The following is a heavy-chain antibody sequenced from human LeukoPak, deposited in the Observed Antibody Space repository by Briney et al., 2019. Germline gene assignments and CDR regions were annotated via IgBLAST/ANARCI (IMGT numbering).Heavy chain of an antibody. J-gene: IGHJ4*02. CDR3: ARGRDGSFSN. CDR1: GDSVSSNIAT. D-gene: IGHD1-26*01. V-gene: IGHV6-1*01. Sequence: SQTLSLTCAISGDSVSSNIATWNWIRQPPSRGLEWLGRTYYRSKWYNDYAVSVKSRITINPDTSNNQFSLQLNSVTPEDTAVYYCARGRDGSFSNWGQGTLVTVSS. CDR2: TYYRSKWYN.